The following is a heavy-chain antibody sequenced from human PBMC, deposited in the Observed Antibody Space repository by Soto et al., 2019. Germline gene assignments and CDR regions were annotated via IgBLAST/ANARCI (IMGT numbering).Heavy chain of an antibody. J-gene: IGHJ6*02. CDR2: TIPISDTT. V-gene: IGHV1-69*01. CDR1: GGTFSSYA. CDR3: ARSQGSSTSLESYYYYYYGMDV. D-gene: IGHD2-2*01. Sequence: QVQLVQSGAEVQKPGSSVKVSCKASGGTFSSYAISWLRQAPGQGLEWMGGTIPISDTTNYAQKFQGRVTINADASTITAYMELSSLRSEETAVYYCARSQGSSTSLESYYYYYYGMDVWGQWTTVTVSS.